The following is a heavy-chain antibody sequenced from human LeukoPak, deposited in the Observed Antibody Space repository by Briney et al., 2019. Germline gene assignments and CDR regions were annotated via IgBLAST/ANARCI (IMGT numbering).Heavy chain of an antibody. J-gene: IGHJ4*02. D-gene: IGHD4-17*01. CDR3: ARDPLHYGDYVDWDY. CDR2: IIPIFGTA. Sequence: GASVKVSCKASGGTFSSYAISWVRQAPGQGLEWMGGIIPIFGTANYAQKFQGRVTITADESTSTAYMELSSLRSEDTAVYYCARDPLHYGDYVDWDYWGQGTLVTISS. CDR1: GGTFSSYA. V-gene: IGHV1-69*13.